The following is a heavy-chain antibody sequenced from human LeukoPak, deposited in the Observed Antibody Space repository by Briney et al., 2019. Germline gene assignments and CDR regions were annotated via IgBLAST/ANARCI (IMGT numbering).Heavy chain of an antibody. J-gene: IGHJ6*02. CDR3: AKRSGSYRYYGMDV. D-gene: IGHD1-26*01. CDR1: GFTFSSYA. Sequence: GGSLRLSCAASGFTFSSYAMSWVRQAPGKGLDWVSAISGSGGSTYYADSVNGRFTISRDNSKNTLYLQMNSLRAEDAAIYYCAKRSGSYRYYGMDVWGQGTTVTVSS. CDR2: ISGSGGST. V-gene: IGHV3-23*01.